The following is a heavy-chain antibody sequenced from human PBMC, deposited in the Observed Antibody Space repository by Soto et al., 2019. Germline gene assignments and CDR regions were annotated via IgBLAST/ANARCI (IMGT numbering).Heavy chain of an antibody. CDR2: ISYDGSSK. J-gene: IGHJ4*02. CDR3: AGGQYFGDY. V-gene: IGHV3-30-3*01. D-gene: IGHD3-22*01. Sequence: QVQLVESGGGVVQPGRSLRLSCAASGFTFSSYGMHWVRQAPGKGLEWVALISYDGSSKYYADSLKGRFTISRDNSKNTLYLQMNSLRAEDTVVYYCAGGQYFGDYWGQGTVVTVSS. CDR1: GFTFSSYG.